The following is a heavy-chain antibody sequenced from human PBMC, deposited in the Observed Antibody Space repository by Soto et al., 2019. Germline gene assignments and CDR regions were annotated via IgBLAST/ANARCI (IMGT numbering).Heavy chain of an antibody. CDR3: ARALVGATSVGSFDY. Sequence: ASVKVSCKASGYTFTGYYMHWVRQAPGQGLEWMGWINPNSGGTNYAQKFQGRVTMTRDTSISTAYMELSRLRSEDTAVYYCARALVGATSVGSFDYWGQGTLVTVSS. J-gene: IGHJ4*02. CDR1: GYTFTGYY. V-gene: IGHV1-2*02. D-gene: IGHD1-26*01. CDR2: INPNSGGT.